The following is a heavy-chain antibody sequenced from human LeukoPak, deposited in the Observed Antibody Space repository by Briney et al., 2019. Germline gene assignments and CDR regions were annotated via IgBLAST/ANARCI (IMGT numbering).Heavy chain of an antibody. CDR2: INPNSGGT. CDR1: GYTFSSYG. Sequence: GASVKVSCKAYGYTFSSYGISWVRQAPGQGLEWMGWINPNSGGTNYAQKFQGRVTMTRDTSISTAYMELSRLRSDDTAVYYCARDRESPAHSSGWFSTYYYMDVWGKGTTVTVSS. J-gene: IGHJ6*03. CDR3: ARDRESPAHSSGWFSTYYYMDV. D-gene: IGHD6-19*01. V-gene: IGHV1-2*02.